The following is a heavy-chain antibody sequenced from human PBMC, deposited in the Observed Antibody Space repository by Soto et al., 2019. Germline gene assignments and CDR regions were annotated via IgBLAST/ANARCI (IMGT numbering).Heavy chain of an antibody. CDR3: AKGTATDAYHYMDV. CDR2: ILGGGDGS. Sequence: EVQLLESGGGLVQPGGSLRLSCAASGFTFSSYAMTWVRQAPGKGLEWVSAILGGGDGSLYADSVKGRFTMSRDNPKNTLDLQLTGLRAEDTAVYYCAKGTATDAYHYMDVWGKGTSVTVSS. V-gene: IGHV3-23*01. J-gene: IGHJ6*04. D-gene: IGHD2-2*01. CDR1: GFTFSSYA.